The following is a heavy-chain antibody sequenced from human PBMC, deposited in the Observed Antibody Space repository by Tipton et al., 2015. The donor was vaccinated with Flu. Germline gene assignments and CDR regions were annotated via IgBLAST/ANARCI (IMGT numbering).Heavy chain of an antibody. CDR2: INQGGSEK. D-gene: IGHD2-21*02. CDR1: GFTFDNYW. J-gene: IGHJ6*02. V-gene: IGHV3-7*03. Sequence: SLRLSCAASGFTFDNYWMSWVRQAPGKGPEWVANINQGGSEKYYVDSVKGRFTISRDNAKNSLYLQMNSLRSEDTAVYYCARDDVLGYCGCNCYVGPLVGPVGTNYYYGLDVWGQGTTVIVSS. CDR3: ARDDVLGYCGCNCYVGPLVGPVGTNYYYGLDV.